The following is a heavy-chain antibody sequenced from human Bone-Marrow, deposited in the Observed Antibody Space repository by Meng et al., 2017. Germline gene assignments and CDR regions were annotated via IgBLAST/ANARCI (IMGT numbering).Heavy chain of an antibody. D-gene: IGHD6-19*01. Sequence: QVRLVQSGGEVKKPGSSLKVSCKASGGTFSSYAISWVRQAPGQGLEWMGGIIPIFGTANYAQKFQGRVTITTDESTSTAYMELSSLRSEDTAVYYCARAAVADLNWYFDLWGRGTLVTSPQ. CDR1: GGTFSSYA. J-gene: IGHJ2*01. CDR2: IIPIFGTA. CDR3: ARAAVADLNWYFDL. V-gene: IGHV1-69*05.